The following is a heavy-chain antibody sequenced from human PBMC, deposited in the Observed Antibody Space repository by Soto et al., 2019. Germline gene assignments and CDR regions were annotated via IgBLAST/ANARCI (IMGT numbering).Heavy chain of an antibody. CDR2: INHSGST. V-gene: IGHV4-34*01. D-gene: IGHD6-13*01. CDR1: GGSFSGYY. Sequence: SETLSLTCAVYGGSFSGYYWSWIRQPPGRGLEWIGEINHSGSTNYNPSLKSRVTISVDTSKNQFSLKLSSVTAADTAVYYCARDSSWYRYFDLWVRGTLVTVSS. CDR3: ARDSSWYRYFDL. J-gene: IGHJ2*01.